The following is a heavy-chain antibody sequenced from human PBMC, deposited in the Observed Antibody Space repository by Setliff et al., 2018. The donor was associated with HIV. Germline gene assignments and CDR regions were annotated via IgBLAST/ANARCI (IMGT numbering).Heavy chain of an antibody. V-gene: IGHV4-4*02. CDR2: VFHSGSA. Sequence: SETLSLTCAVSGGPLNSRNWWSWVRQPPGKGLEWIGEVFHSGSANSNASLRSRVMISVDTSKNQFSLKLSAVTAADTAVYYCARQKKYRATKTGDFDSWGQGTLVTVSS. D-gene: IGHD7-27*01. CDR3: ARQKKYRATKTGDFDS. CDR1: GGPLNSRNW. J-gene: IGHJ4*02.